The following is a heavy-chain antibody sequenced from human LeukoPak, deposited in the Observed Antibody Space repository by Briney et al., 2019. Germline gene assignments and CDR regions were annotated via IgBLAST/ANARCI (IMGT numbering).Heavy chain of an antibody. Sequence: GGALRLSFAASGFTFSSYSMNWGRPAPGKGLEWVSSIISSSSYIYYTDSVKGRFTISRDNAKNSLYLQMNSLRAEDTAVYYCARDRPADNVLLWFGELRGRTRDDNWFDHWGQGTLVTVSS. CDR3: ARDRPADNVLLWFGELRGRTRDDNWFDH. D-gene: IGHD3-10*01. CDR2: IISSSSYI. CDR1: GFTFSSYS. V-gene: IGHV3-21*01. J-gene: IGHJ5*02.